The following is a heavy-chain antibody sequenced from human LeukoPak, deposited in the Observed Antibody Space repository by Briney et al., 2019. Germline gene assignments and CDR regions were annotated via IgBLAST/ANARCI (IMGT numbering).Heavy chain of an antibody. J-gene: IGHJ4*02. Sequence: PSETLSLTCAVCGGSFSGYYWSWIRQPPGKGLEWIGEINHSGSTNYNPSLKSRVTISVDTSKNQFSLKLSSVTAADTAVYYCARVRPRQCQFDYWGQGTLVTVSS. D-gene: IGHD5/OR15-5a*01. CDR3: ARVRPRQCQFDY. CDR1: GGSFSGYY. V-gene: IGHV4-34*01. CDR2: INHSGST.